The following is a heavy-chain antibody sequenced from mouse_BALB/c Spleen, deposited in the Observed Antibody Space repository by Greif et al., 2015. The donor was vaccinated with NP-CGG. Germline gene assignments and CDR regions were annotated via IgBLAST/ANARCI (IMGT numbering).Heavy chain of an antibody. D-gene: IGHD2-1*01. CDR3: ARDPNYYGNYNYAMDY. Sequence: VQLKDSGGGLVQPGGSLRLSCATSGFTFTDYYMSWVRQPPGKALEWLGFIRNKANGYTTEYSASVKGRFTISRDNSQSILYLQMNTLRAEDSATYYCARDPNYYGNYNYAMDYWGQGTSVTVSS. J-gene: IGHJ4*01. V-gene: IGHV7-3*02. CDR1: GFTFTDYY. CDR2: IRNKANGYTT.